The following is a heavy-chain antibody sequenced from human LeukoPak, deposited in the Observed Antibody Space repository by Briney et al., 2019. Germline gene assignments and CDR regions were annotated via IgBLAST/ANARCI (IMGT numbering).Heavy chain of an antibody. J-gene: IGHJ4*02. CDR1: GFTFSSYE. CDR2: ISSSGSTI. D-gene: IGHD3-22*01. Sequence: PGGSLRLSCAASGFTFSSYEMNWVRQDPGKGLEGVSYISSSGSTIYYADSVKGRFTISRDNAKNSLYLQMNSLRAEDTAVYYCAREKDGDSSAYFDYWGQGTLVTVSS. V-gene: IGHV3-48*03. CDR3: AREKDGDSSAYFDY.